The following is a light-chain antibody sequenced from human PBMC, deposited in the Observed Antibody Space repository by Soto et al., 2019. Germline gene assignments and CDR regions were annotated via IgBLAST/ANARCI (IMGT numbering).Light chain of an antibody. CDR3: QQVNSFPST. V-gene: IGKV1-9*01. Sequence: IQLTQSPSSLSASVGDRVTITCRASQGISSHLAWYQQKPGKAPKLLIYAASTLQTGVPSRFSGGGSGTDFTLTRSNLQPEDCATDTGQQVNSFPSTFGQVTRLELK. J-gene: IGKJ5*01. CDR2: AAS. CDR1: QGISSH.